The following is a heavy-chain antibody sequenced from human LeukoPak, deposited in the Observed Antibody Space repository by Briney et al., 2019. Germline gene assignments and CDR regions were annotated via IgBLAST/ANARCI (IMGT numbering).Heavy chain of an antibody. CDR1: GYSISSGYY. CDR3: ARRYSSSAIDY. V-gene: IGHV4-38-2*02. CDR2: IYHSGST. D-gene: IGHD6-13*01. Sequence: SETLPLTCTDSGYSISSGYYWGWIRQPPGKGLEWIGSIYHSGSTYYNPSLKSRVTISVDTSKNQFSLKLSSVTAADTAVYYCARRYSSSAIDYWGQGTLVTVSS. J-gene: IGHJ4*02.